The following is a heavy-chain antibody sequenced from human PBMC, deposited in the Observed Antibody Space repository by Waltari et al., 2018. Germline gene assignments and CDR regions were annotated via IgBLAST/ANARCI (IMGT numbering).Heavy chain of an antibody. D-gene: IGHD2-15*01. CDR3: ARDRGRGIYLDS. CDR2: VQRSGRT. V-gene: IGHV4-4*02. CDR1: GDSMSNTDW. Sequence: QLQLQESGPGLVKPSGTLSLTCAVSGDSMSNTDWWSWVRQSPGKGLEWIGQVQRSGRTNHNPSLASRITVSVDTSRNPFSLKVTSATAADTAVYFCARDRGRGIYLDSWGQGTLVTVS. J-gene: IGHJ4*02.